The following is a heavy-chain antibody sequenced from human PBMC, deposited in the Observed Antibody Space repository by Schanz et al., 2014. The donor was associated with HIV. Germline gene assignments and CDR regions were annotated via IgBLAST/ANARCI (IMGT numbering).Heavy chain of an antibody. CDR3: AKAKGSYSATTFYFDF. V-gene: IGHV3-23*01. J-gene: IGHJ4*02. CDR1: GFTFTNHA. Sequence: EVQLLESGGGLAQPGGSLTLSCAASGFTFTNHALSWVRQAPGRGLERVSTVIGSGVRTIHADSVKGRFTISRDNSKNTLSLHMNSLRVEDTAVYYCAKAKGSYSATTFYFDFWGQGTLVTVSS. D-gene: IGHD1-26*01. CDR2: VIGSGVRT.